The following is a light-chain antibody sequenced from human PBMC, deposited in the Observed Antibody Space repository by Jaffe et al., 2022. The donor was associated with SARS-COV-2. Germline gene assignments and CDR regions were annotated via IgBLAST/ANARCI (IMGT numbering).Light chain of an antibody. V-gene: IGKV3-20*01. J-gene: IGKJ3*01. CDR3: QQYDGSGFT. CDR2: ATS. CDR1: QSVSSSY. Sequence: EIVLTQSPGTLSLSPGERATLSCRASQSVSSSYLAWYQQKPGQAPRLLIYATSSRATGIPDRFSGGGSETDFTLTISGLEPEDFAVYYCQQYDGSGFTFGPGTKVDIK.